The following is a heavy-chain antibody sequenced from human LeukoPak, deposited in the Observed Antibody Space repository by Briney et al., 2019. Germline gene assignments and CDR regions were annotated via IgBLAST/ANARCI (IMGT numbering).Heavy chain of an antibody. CDR1: GVSISSGGYY. CDR3: ASGDNDPLFDY. J-gene: IGHJ4*02. V-gene: IGHV4-31*03. D-gene: IGHD1-1*01. CDR2: IYYSGST. Sequence: PSETLSLTCTVSGVSISSGGYYWSWIRQHPGKGLEWIGSIYYSGSTNYNPSLQGRVTISLDTSRNQFSLKLSSVTAADTAVYYCASGDNDPLFDYWGQGTLVTVSS.